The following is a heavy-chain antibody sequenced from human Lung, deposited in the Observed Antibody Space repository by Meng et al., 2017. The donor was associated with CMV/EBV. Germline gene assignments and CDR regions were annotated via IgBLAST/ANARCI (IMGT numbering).Heavy chain of an antibody. CDR1: GSTFTSYA. Sequence: QWLQSGCEVQKPWASVWVSCKASGSTFTSYAMNWVRQAPGQGLEWMGWINTNTGSPTYDQGFTGRFVFSLDTSVSTAYLQITSLKPDDTAVYYCARSTYYHDSSGPAFDYWGQGTLVTVSS. D-gene: IGHD3-22*01. J-gene: IGHJ4*02. V-gene: IGHV7-4-1*02. CDR2: INTNTGSP. CDR3: ARSTYYHDSSGPAFDY.